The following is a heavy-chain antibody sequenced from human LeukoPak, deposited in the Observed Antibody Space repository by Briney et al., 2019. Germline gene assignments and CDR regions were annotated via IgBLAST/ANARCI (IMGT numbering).Heavy chain of an antibody. V-gene: IGHV1-18*01. D-gene: IGHD1-1*01. CDR2: ISAYNGYT. Sequence: ASVKVSCKASGYTFTNYGINWVRQAPGQGLEWMGWISAYNGYTKYAQKLQGRVTMTTDTYTSTAYMELRSLRSDDTAVYYCAKGWNDYWGQGTLVTVSP. CDR1: GYTFTNYG. J-gene: IGHJ4*02. CDR3: AKGWNDY.